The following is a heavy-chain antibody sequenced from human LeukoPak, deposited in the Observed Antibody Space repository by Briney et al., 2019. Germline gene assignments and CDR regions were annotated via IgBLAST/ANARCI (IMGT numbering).Heavy chain of an antibody. CDR2: INHSGST. CDR3: ARVGDHYDFWSGYYFGPHYGMDV. D-gene: IGHD3-3*01. CDR1: GGSFSGYY. Sequence: SETLSLTCAVYGGSFSGYYWSWIRQPPGKGLEWIGEINHSGSTNYNPSLKSRVTISVDTSKNQFSLKLSSVTAADTAVYYCARVGDHYDFWSGYYFGPHYGMDVRGQGTTVTVSS. V-gene: IGHV4-34*01. J-gene: IGHJ6*02.